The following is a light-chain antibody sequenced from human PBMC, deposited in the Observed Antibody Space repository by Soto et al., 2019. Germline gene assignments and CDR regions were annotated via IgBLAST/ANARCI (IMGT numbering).Light chain of an antibody. CDR1: SSDVGSYNL. CDR3: CSYAGSSTDVV. CDR2: EGS. J-gene: IGLJ2*01. Sequence: QSALTQPASVSGSPGQSITISCTGTSSDVGSYNLVSWYQQHPGKAPKLMIYEGSKRPSGVSNRFSVSKSGNTASLTISGLQAEDEADYYCCSYAGSSTDVVFGGGTKVTVL. V-gene: IGLV2-23*01.